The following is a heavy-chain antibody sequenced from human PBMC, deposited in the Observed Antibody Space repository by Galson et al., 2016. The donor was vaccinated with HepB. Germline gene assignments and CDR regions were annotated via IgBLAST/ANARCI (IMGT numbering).Heavy chain of an antibody. J-gene: IGHJ4*02. CDR2: IWYDGSKK. V-gene: IGHV3-33*01. Sequence: LRLSCAASGFTFSSCAMHWVRQAPGKGLEWVAVIWYDGSKKYYADSVKGRFTISRDNSQNTLYLQMNSLRAEDTAFYYCARDAEGYCSSTTCYPDYWGQGTLVTVSS. CDR3: ARDAEGYCSSTTCYPDY. CDR1: GFTFSSCA. D-gene: IGHD2-2*01.